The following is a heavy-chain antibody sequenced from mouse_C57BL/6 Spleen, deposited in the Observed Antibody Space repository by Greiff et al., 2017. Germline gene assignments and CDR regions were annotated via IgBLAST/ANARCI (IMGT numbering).Heavy chain of an antibody. Sequence: EVKLLESGGDLVKPGGSLKLSCAASGFTFSSYGMSWVRQTPDKRLEWVATISSGGSYTYYPDSVKGRFTISRDNAKNTLYLQMNRLKSKDTAMYDCARCYYDFYYAMDYWGQGTSVTVSS. CDR2: ISSGGSYT. CDR1: GFTFSSYG. J-gene: IGHJ4*01. V-gene: IGHV5-6*01. CDR3: ARCYYDFYYAMDY. D-gene: IGHD2-4*01.